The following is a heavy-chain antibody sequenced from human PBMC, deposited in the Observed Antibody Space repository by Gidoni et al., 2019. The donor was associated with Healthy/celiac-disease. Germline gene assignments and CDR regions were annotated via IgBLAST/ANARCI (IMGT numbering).Heavy chain of an antibody. CDR2: IYYSGST. Sequence: QLQLQESGPGLVKPSETLSLTCTVSGGSISSSSYYWGWIRQSPGKGLEWIGSIYYSGSTYYNPSLKSRVTISVDTSKNQFSLKLSSVTAADTAVYYCARHSELLLWGAWGQGTLVTVSS. D-gene: IGHD2-2*01. J-gene: IGHJ4*02. CDR1: GGSISSSSYY. V-gene: IGHV4-39*01. CDR3: ARHSELLLWGA.